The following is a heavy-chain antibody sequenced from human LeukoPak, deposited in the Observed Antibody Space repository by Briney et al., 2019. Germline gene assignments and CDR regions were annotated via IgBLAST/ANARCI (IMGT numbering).Heavy chain of an antibody. Sequence: PGGSLRLSCATSGFTFGDFAMSWFRQAPGKGLEWVGFIRSKAYGGTAEYAASVRGRFTISRDDSKSIAYLQVNSLKTEDTAVHYCSRDPYGSGKYNHFDYWGQGTLVTVSS. CDR3: SRDPYGSGKYNHFDY. CDR1: GFTFGDFA. CDR2: IRSKAYGGTA. J-gene: IGHJ4*02. D-gene: IGHD3-10*01. V-gene: IGHV3-49*03.